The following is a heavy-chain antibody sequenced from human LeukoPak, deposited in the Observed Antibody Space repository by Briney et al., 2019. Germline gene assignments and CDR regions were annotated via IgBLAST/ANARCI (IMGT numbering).Heavy chain of an antibody. J-gene: IGHJ5*02. CDR3: ARYSYYYDSSGYYPMEYNWFDP. Sequence: GGSLRLSCAASGFTFSTYGMHWVRQAPGKGLEWVAVISYDGSNKYYADSVKGRFTISRDNSKNTLYLQMNSLRAEDTAVYYCARYSYYYDSSGYYPMEYNWFDPWGQGTLVTVSS. V-gene: IGHV3-30*03. CDR1: GFTFSTYG. D-gene: IGHD3-22*01. CDR2: ISYDGSNK.